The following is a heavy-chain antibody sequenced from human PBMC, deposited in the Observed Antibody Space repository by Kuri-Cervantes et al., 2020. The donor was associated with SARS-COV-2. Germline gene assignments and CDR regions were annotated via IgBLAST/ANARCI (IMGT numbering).Heavy chain of an antibody. CDR1: GGTFSSYT. V-gene: IGHV1-69*04. CDR2: IIPILGIA. J-gene: IGHJ6*02. Sequence: SVKVSCKASGGTFSSYTISWVRQAPGQGLEWMGRIIPILGIANYAQKFQGRVTITADKSTSTAYMELSSLRSEDTAVYYCARDQMDTAMVTDGMDVWGQGTMVTVSS. CDR3: ARDQMDTAMVTDGMDV. D-gene: IGHD5-18*01.